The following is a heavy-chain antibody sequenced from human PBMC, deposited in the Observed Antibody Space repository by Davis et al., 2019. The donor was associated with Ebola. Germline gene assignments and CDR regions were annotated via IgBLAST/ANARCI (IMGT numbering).Heavy chain of an antibody. CDR2: IYYSGST. Sequence: PGGSLRLSCTVSGGSISSGDYYWSWIRQPPGKGLEWIGYIYYSGSTNYNPSLKSRVTISVDTSKNQFSLKLSSVTAADTAVYYCARLGDKMFDYWGQGTLVTVSS. D-gene: IGHD1-26*01. CDR3: ARLGDKMFDY. V-gene: IGHV4-61*08. J-gene: IGHJ4*02. CDR1: GGSISSGDYY.